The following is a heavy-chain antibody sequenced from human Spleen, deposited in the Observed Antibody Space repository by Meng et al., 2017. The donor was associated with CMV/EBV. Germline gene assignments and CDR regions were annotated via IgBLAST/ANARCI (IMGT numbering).Heavy chain of an antibody. CDR1: GGSVSSGTTH. D-gene: IGHD1-26*01. CDR3: ARHLGVGAIDYFDY. Sequence: SETLSLTCSVSGGSVSSGTTHWGWIRQSPGKGLDWIGSVFYSGNSYQNPSLKSRVTISVDTSKNQFSLKLSSVIAADTAVYYCARHLGVGAIDYFDYWGQGTLVTVS. CDR2: VFYSGNS. V-gene: IGHV4-39*01. J-gene: IGHJ4*02.